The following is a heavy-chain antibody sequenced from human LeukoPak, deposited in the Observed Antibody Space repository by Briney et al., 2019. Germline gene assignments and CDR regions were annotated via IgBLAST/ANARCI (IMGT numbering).Heavy chain of an antibody. CDR3: ARDRSSSWSYYYYGMDV. Sequence: ASVTVSCKASGYTFTGYYMHWVRQAPGQGLEWMGWINPNSGGTNYAQKFQGRVTMTRDTSISTAYMELSRLRSDDTAVYYCARDRSSSWSYYYYGMDVWGQGTTVTVSS. D-gene: IGHD6-13*01. V-gene: IGHV1-2*02. J-gene: IGHJ6*02. CDR1: GYTFTGYY. CDR2: INPNSGGT.